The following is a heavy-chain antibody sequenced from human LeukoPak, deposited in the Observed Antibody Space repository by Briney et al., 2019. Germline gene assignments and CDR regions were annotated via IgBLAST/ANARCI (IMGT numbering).Heavy chain of an antibody. CDR3: AKDPGKGWEQQLGY. D-gene: IGHD6-13*01. J-gene: IGHJ4*02. Sequence: PGGSLRLSCAASGFTFSSYAMSWVRQAPGKGLEWVSAISGSGGSTYYADSVKGRFTISRDNSKNTLYLQMNSLRAEDTAVYYCAKDPGKGWEQQLGYWGQGTLVTVSS. CDR1: GFTFSSYA. CDR2: ISGSGGST. V-gene: IGHV3-23*01.